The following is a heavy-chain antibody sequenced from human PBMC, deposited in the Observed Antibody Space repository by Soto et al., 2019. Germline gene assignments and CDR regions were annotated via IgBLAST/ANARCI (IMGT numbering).Heavy chain of an antibody. Sequence: ASVKVSCKASGYPFTRYGLTWVRQAPGPGLEWMGWISAYNGNTNYAQKLQGRVTMTTDTSTSTAYMELRSLRSDDTAVYYCARDYSSSWYGWFDPWGQGTLVTVSS. V-gene: IGHV1-18*04. CDR1: GYPFTRYG. CDR2: ISAYNGNT. J-gene: IGHJ5*02. D-gene: IGHD6-13*01. CDR3: ARDYSSSWYGWFDP.